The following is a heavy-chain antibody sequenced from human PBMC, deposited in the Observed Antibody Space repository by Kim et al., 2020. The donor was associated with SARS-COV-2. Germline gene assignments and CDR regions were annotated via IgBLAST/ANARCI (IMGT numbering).Heavy chain of an antibody. V-gene: IGHV4-61*01. J-gene: IGHJ6*01. CDR3: ARDSRMLVRYYGMDV. CDR2: IYYSGST. Sequence: SETLSLTCTVSGGSVSSGSYYWSWIRQPPGKGLEWIGYIYYSGSTNYNPSLKSRVTISVDTSKNQFSLTLGSVTAADTAVYYCARDSRMLVRYYGMDVWGQGATGTVSS. D-gene: IGHD6-13*01. CDR1: GGSVSSGSYY.